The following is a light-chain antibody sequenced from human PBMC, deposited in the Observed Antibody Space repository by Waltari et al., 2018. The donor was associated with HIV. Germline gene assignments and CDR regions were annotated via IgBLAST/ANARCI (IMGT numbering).Light chain of an antibody. CDR1: SSNIGSFS. J-gene: IGLJ1*01. V-gene: IGLV1-44*01. CDR2: NNS. CDR3: AAWEDSLNGYV. Sequence: QSVLTQPPSASGTPGQTVTISCSGSSSNIGSFSVSWYQQLPLTAPKLLIYNNSPRPSGVPDRFSGSKSGTSASLAISGLQSEDEADYYCAAWEDSLNGYVFGPGTKVTVL.